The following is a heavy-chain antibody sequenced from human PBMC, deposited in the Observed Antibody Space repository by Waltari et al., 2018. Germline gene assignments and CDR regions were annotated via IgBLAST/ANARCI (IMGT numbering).Heavy chain of an antibody. J-gene: IGHJ6*03. CDR2: IYYSGST. CDR1: GGSISSYY. Sequence: QVQLQESGPGLVKPSETLSLTCTVSGGSISSYYWSWIRQPPGKGLEWIGYIYYSGSTNYIPTLKSRVTISVDTSKNQFSLKLSSVTAADTAVYYCARVSYSSGWRGYYYYMDVWGKGTTVTVSS. V-gene: IGHV4-59*01. CDR3: ARVSYSSGWRGYYYYMDV. D-gene: IGHD6-19*01.